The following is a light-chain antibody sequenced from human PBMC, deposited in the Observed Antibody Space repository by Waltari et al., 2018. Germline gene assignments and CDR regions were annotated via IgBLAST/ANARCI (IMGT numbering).Light chain of an antibody. CDR1: SVHPNHA. J-gene: IGLJ3*02. CDR2: VNSDGSH. Sequence: QLVLTQSPSASASLGASVKVTCTLSSVHPNHAIAWHQQQPERGPRSLVRVNSDGSHKKGDGVPDRFSGSRSGTEFYLTISSLQSEDEGDYYCQTWDTAILLFGGGTKLSVL. CDR3: QTWDTAILL. V-gene: IGLV4-69*01.